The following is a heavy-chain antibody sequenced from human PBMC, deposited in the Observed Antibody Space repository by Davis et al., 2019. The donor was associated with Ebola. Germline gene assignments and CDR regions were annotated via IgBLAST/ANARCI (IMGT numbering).Heavy chain of an antibody. CDR3: ARDRVYSSGWDN. Sequence: GESLKISCAASGFTFSSYAMHWVRQAPGKGLEWVAVISYDGSNKYYADSVKGRFTISRDNSKNTLYLQMNSLRAEDTAVYYCARDRVYSSGWDNWGQGTLVTVSS. CDR1: GFTFSSYA. D-gene: IGHD6-19*01. CDR2: ISYDGSNK. J-gene: IGHJ4*02. V-gene: IGHV3-30-3*01.